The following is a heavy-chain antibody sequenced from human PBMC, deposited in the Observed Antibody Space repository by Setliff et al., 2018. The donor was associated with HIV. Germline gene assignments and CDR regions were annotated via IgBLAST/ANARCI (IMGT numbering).Heavy chain of an antibody. Sequence: PGGSLRLSCGASEFTFFIYTMTWGRQAPGKRLEWVSSISPGSLNIYSADSVRGRFTISRDNPKKSLCLQMCSLKAEDTAVYYCARGGANPSWFDSWGQGTLVTVSS. D-gene: IGHD3-16*01. CDR3: ARGGANPSWFDS. J-gene: IGHJ5*01. V-gene: IGHV3-21*01. CDR2: ISPGSLNI. CDR1: EFTFFIYT.